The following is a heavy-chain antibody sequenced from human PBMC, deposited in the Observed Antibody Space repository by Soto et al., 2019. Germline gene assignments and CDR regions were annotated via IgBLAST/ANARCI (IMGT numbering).Heavy chain of an antibody. D-gene: IGHD2-15*01. V-gene: IGHV4-39*01. J-gene: IGHJ4*02. Sequence: QLQLQESGPGLVKPSETLSLTCTVSGGSISSSSYYWGWIRQPPGKGLEWIGSIYYSGSTYYNPSLKSRVTISVDTSTNQSSLKLRSVTAADTAVYYCARHTPAISISDHGGQGTLVTVSS. CDR1: GGSISSSSYY. CDR2: IYYSGST. CDR3: ARHTPAISISDH.